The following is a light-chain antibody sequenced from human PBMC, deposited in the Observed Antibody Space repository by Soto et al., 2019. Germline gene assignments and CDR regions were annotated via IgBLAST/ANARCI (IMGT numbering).Light chain of an antibody. CDR1: QRVSSH. V-gene: IGKV3-15*01. CDR3: HQYNNWPWT. CDR2: AAS. J-gene: IGKJ1*01. Sequence: ETVMTQSPVTLSVSPGDTATLSCRASQRVSSHLAWYQQKAGQAPRLLIYAASTRATGIPVRFSGSGSETEFHLPLRSLQSEDSALYFCHQYNNWPWTFGPRDKVEIK.